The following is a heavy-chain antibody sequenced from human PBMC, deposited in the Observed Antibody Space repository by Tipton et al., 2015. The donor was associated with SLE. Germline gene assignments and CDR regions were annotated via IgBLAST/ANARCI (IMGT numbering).Heavy chain of an antibody. D-gene: IGHD2-21*01. CDR1: GGSISSGYYY. CDR3: ARGELIGWFDP. CDR2: IYYSGST. Sequence: TLSLTCTVSGGSISSGYYYWSWIRQPPGKGLEWIGFIYYSGSTNYNPSLKSRVTISLDTSKNQFSLKLSSVTAADTAVYYCARGELIGWFDPWGQGTLVTVSS. V-gene: IGHV4-61*01. J-gene: IGHJ5*02.